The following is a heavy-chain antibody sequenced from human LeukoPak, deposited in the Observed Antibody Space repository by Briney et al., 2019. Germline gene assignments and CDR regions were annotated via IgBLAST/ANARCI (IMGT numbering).Heavy chain of an antibody. V-gene: IGHV4-59*08. Sequence: SETLSLTCTVSGDSISSYYWSWLRQPPGKGLEWIGYMYYSGSTNYNPSLKSRVTISVDTSKNQFSLKLSSVTAADTAVYYCAGTYYYDSSGYPDAFDIWGQGTMVTVSS. CDR3: AGTYYYDSSGYPDAFDI. D-gene: IGHD3-22*01. J-gene: IGHJ3*02. CDR1: GDSISSYY. CDR2: MYYSGST.